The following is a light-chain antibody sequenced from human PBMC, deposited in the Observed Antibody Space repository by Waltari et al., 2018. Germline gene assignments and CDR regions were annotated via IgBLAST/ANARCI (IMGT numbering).Light chain of an antibody. CDR2: AAS. CDR3: QQSYSTPRVT. V-gene: IGKV1-39*01. J-gene: IGKJ3*01. Sequence: DIQMTHSPSSLSASVGDRVTITCRACHSIGSYLTWYQQKPGKAPKLLIFAASSLQSVGPSRCSGSGSGTDFTLTISSLQPEDFAIYYCQQSYSTPRVTFGPGTKVDI. CDR1: HSIGSY.